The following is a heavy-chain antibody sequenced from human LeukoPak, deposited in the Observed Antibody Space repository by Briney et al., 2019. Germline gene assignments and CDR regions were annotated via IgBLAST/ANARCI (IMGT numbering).Heavy chain of an antibody. CDR1: GGSISSYY. J-gene: IGHJ4*02. Sequence: PSETLSLTYTVSGGSISSYYWSWIRQPPGKGLEWIGYIYYSGSTNYNPSLKSRVTISVDTSKNQFSLKLSSVTAADTAVYYCAAAADFGYFDYWGQGTLVTVSS. CDR2: IYYSGST. V-gene: IGHV4-59*01. D-gene: IGHD6-13*01. CDR3: AAAADFGYFDY.